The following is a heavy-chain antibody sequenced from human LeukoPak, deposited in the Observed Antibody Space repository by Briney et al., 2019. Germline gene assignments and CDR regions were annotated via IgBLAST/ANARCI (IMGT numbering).Heavy chain of an antibody. CDR3: ARDSGHYFNDDRSNN. Sequence: ASVTVSFKASAYFFTVYYMHWVRQAPGQGLEWMGWINPNSDDTNFAQKFQGRVTMTRDTSINTVYMELTRLRSDDTAVYYCARDSGHYFNDDRSNNGGQGTLVTVSS. D-gene: IGHD3-22*01. J-gene: IGHJ4*02. V-gene: IGHV1-2*02. CDR1: AYFFTVYY. CDR2: INPNSDDT.